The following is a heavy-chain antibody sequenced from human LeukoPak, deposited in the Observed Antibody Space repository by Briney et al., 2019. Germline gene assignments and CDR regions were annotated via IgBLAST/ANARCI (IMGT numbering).Heavy chain of an antibody. J-gene: IGHJ4*02. CDR1: GFTLSGYG. CDR3: ARGYYAGRGHHFEY. V-gene: IGHV3-33*01. D-gene: IGHD3-22*01. Sequence: GGSLRLSCATSGFTLSGYGMHWVRQAPGEGLEWVTVIWSDGSNKYYADSVKSRFTISRDNSKNTLYLQMNSLRAEDTAVYYCARGYYAGRGHHFEYWGQGTLVTVSS. CDR2: IWSDGSNK.